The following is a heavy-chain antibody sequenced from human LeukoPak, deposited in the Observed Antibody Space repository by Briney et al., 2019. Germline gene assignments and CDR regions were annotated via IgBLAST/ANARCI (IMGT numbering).Heavy chain of an antibody. Sequence: GGSLRLSCAASGFTFDDYAMHWVRQAPGKGLEWVSGIGWNSGSLGYADSVKGRFTISRDNAKNSLYLQMNSLRAEDTALYYCAKVSASAAGLYYFDYWGQGTLVTVSS. V-gene: IGHV3-9*01. D-gene: IGHD6-13*01. J-gene: IGHJ4*02. CDR2: IGWNSGSL. CDR3: AKVSASAAGLYYFDY. CDR1: GFTFDDYA.